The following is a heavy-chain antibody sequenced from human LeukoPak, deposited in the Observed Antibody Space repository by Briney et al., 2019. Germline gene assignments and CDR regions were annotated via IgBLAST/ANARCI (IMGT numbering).Heavy chain of an antibody. CDR3: AKPYYYDSSGYYYYYYYGMDV. J-gene: IGHJ6*02. V-gene: IGHV1-2*02. CDR2: INPNSGGT. Sequence: ASVKVSCKASGYTFTGYYMYWVRQAPGQGLEWMGWINPNSGGTSYAQKFQGRVTMTRDTSISTAYMGLSRLRSDDTAVYYCAKPYYYDSSGYYYYYYYGMDVWGQGTTVTVSS. D-gene: IGHD3-22*01. CDR1: GYTFTGYY.